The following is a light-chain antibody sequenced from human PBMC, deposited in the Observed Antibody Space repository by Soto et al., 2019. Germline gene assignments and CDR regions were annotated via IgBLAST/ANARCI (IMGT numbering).Light chain of an antibody. V-gene: IGKV3-20*01. CDR3: HQYVSSPHT. CDR2: AAS. J-gene: IGKJ2*01. Sequence: EIVLTQSPGTLSLSPGDIATLSCRASQSVSSTCLAWYQQKPGQAPRILIYAASTRATGIPDRFGGSGSGTDITSTISRLEPEDFAVYYCHQYVSSPHTFVHGTNLAIK. CDR1: QSVSSTC.